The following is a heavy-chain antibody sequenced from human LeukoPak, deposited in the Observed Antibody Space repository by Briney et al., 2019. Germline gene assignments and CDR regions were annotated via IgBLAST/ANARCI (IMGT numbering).Heavy chain of an antibody. D-gene: IGHD3-16*01. V-gene: IGHV1-3*01. Sequence: APVKVSCKASGYSLTNYAIHWVRQAPGQRLEWVGWINPGSGNTKYSQKFQGRVTITRDTSASTVYMDVSSLRSEDTAVYYCARAPGGDYWGQGTLVTVSS. CDR3: ARAPGGDY. J-gene: IGHJ4*02. CDR1: GYSLTNYA. CDR2: INPGSGNT.